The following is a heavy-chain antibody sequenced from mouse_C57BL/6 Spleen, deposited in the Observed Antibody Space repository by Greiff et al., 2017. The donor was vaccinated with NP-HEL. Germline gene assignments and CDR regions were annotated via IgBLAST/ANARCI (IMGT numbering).Heavy chain of an antibody. CDR1: GYSITSGYY. Sequence: EVQLQESGPGLVKPSPSLSLTCSVTGYSITSGYYWNWIRQFPGNKLEWMGYISYDGSNNYNPSLKNRISITRDTSKNQFFLKLNSVTTEDTATYYCARDDYALDYWGQGTSVTVSS. CDR2: ISYDGSN. CDR3: ARDDYALDY. V-gene: IGHV3-6*01. D-gene: IGHD2-4*01. J-gene: IGHJ4*01.